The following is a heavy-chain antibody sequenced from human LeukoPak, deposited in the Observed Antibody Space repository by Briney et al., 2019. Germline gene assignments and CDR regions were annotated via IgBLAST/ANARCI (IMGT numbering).Heavy chain of an antibody. CDR3: ARGSDSSGWTRGWYFDL. J-gene: IGHJ2*01. Sequence: SETLSLTCTVSGGSISSGGYYWSWIRQHPGKGLEWIGYIYYSGSTYYNPSLKSRVTISVDTSKNQFSLKLSSVTAADTAVYYCARGSDSSGWTRGWYFDLWGRGTLVTVSS. D-gene: IGHD6-19*01. CDR2: IYYSGST. V-gene: IGHV4-31*03. CDR1: GGSISSGGYY.